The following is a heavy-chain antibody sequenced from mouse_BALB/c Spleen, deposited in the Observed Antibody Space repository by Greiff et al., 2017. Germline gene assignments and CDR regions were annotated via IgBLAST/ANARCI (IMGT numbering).Heavy chain of an antibody. CDR2: ISSGGSYT. J-gene: IGHJ1*01. CDR3: ARRGDHYGSRGYFDV. Sequence: EVKLVESGADLVKPGGSLKLSCAASGFSFSSYGMSWVRQTPDKRLEWVATISSGGSYTYYPDSVKGRFTISRDNAKNTLYLQMSSLKSEDTAMYYCARRGDHYGSRGYFDVWGAGTTVTVSS. CDR1: GFSFSSYG. V-gene: IGHV5-6*02. D-gene: IGHD1-1*01.